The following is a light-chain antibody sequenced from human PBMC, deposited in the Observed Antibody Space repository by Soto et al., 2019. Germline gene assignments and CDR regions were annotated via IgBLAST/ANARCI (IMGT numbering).Light chain of an antibody. CDR1: QTVSSN. CDR2: AAS. J-gene: IGKJ3*01. CDR3: QQSYSTPLT. V-gene: IGKV1-39*01. Sequence: DIQMTQSPSSLSASVGDRVTITCRASQTVSSNVNWYQQKPGEAPKLLIYAASSLQSGVPSRFSGSGSGTDFALTISSLQPEDFATYYWQQSYSTPLTFGPGTKVDF.